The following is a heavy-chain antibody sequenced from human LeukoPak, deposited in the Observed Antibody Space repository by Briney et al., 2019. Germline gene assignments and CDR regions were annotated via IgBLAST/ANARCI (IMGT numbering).Heavy chain of an antibody. Sequence: ASETLSLTCTVSGGSISSGGYYWIWIRQHPGKGLEWIGYIYYSGSTYYNPSLKSRVTISVDTSKNQFSLKLSSVTAADTAVYYCARRGTYYYDSSGYILDPWGQGTLVTVSS. CDR3: ARRGTYYYDSSGYILDP. D-gene: IGHD3-22*01. CDR1: GGSISSGGYY. V-gene: IGHV4-31*03. J-gene: IGHJ5*02. CDR2: IYYSGST.